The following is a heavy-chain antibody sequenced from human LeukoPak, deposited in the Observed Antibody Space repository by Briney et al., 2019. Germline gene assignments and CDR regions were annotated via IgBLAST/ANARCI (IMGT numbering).Heavy chain of an antibody. CDR1: GYTFTGYY. Sequence: ASVKVSCKASGYTFTGYYMHWVLQAPGQGLEWMGWINPDTGGTSYTQRFQGRVTMTRDTSISTAYMELRRLTSDDTAVYYCARGGEVCSSTSCYRGHEHWGQGTLVTVSS. CDR3: ARGGEVCSSTSCYRGHEH. J-gene: IGHJ1*01. CDR2: INPDTGGT. D-gene: IGHD2-2*01. V-gene: IGHV1-2*02.